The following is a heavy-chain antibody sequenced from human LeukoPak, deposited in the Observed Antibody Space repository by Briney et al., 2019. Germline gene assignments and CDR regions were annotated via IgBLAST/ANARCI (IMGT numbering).Heavy chain of an antibody. CDR3: ARPATVTTRLGAFDI. D-gene: IGHD4-17*01. CDR1: GGSISSYY. CDR2: IYYSGST. Sequence: SETLSLTCTVSGGSISSYYWGWIRQPPGKGLEWIGSIYYSGSTYYNPSLKSRVTISVDTSKNQFSLKLSSVTAADTAVYYCARPATVTTRLGAFDIWGQGTMVTVSS. J-gene: IGHJ3*02. V-gene: IGHV4-39*01.